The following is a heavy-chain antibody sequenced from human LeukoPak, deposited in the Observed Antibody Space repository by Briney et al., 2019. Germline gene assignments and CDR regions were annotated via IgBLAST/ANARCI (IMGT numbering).Heavy chain of an antibody. CDR3: ARDHGRYYMDV. J-gene: IGHJ6*03. V-gene: IGHV3-48*01. CDR2: IDTGTSTI. Sequence: PGGSLRLSCAASGFTFSTYSMNWVRQAPGKGLEWVSYIDTGTSTIYYADSVKGRFTISKDNAKNSLYLQMNSLRAGDTAVYYCARDHGRYYMDVWGKGTTVTISS. CDR1: GFTFSTYS.